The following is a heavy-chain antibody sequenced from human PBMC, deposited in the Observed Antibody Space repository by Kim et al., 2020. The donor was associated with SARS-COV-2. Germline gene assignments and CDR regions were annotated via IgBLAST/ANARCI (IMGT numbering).Heavy chain of an antibody. CDR1: GYTFTSYG. V-gene: IGHV1-18*01. Sequence: ASVKVSCKASGYTFTSYGISWVRQAPGQGLEWMGWISAYNGNTNYAQKLQGRVTMTTDTSTSTAYMELRSLRSDDTAVYYCARVEGLRYFDWLLGGGASYYYYGMDVWGQGTTVTVSS. D-gene: IGHD3-9*01. CDR2: ISAYNGNT. J-gene: IGHJ6*02. CDR3: ARVEGLRYFDWLLGGGASYYYYGMDV.